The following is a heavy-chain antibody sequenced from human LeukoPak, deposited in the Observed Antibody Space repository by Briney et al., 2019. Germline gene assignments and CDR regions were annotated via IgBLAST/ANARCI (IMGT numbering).Heavy chain of an antibody. CDR3: VKDVRGYSDGTYFDH. Sequence: GSLRLSCAASGFTFSTYGMHWVRQAPGKGLEWVAFIRYDGSNKYYVDSVKGRFTISRDDSKNTLYLQMNSLRAVDTAIYFCVKDVRGYSDGTYFDHWGQGSLVTVSS. CDR1: GFTFSTYG. V-gene: IGHV3-30*02. J-gene: IGHJ4*02. CDR2: IRYDGSNK. D-gene: IGHD5-18*01.